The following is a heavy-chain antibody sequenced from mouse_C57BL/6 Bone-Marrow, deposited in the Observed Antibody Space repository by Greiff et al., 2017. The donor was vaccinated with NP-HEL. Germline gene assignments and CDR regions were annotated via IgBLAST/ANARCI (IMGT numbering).Heavy chain of an antibody. CDR3: ARCLYLYYFDY. V-gene: IGHV5-4*03. CDR1: GFTFSSYA. J-gene: IGHJ2*01. CDR2: ISDGGSYT. Sequence: EVKLVESGGGLVKPGGSLKLSCAASGFTFSSYAMSWVRQTPEKRLEWVATISDGGSYTYYPDNVKGRFTISRDNAKNNLYLQMSHLKSEDTAMYYCARCLYLYYFDYWGQGTTLTVSS. D-gene: IGHD6-1*01.